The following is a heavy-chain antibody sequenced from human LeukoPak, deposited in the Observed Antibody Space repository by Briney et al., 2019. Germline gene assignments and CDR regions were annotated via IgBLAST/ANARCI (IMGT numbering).Heavy chain of an antibody. CDR3: AKNAHYQGYSYGGIDY. V-gene: IGHV3-30*18. Sequence: GRSLRLSCAASGFTFSSYGMHWVRQAPGNGLEWVAVISYDGSDKYSADSVKGRFTISRDNSKNTLYLQMNSLRAEDTAVYYCAKNAHYQGYSYGGIDYWGQGTLVTVSS. CDR2: ISYDGSDK. D-gene: IGHD5-18*01. CDR1: GFTFSSYG. J-gene: IGHJ4*02.